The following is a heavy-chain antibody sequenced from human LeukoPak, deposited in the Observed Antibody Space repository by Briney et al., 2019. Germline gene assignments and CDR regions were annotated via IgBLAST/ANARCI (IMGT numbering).Heavy chain of an antibody. V-gene: IGHV4-30-4*01. Sequence: SETLSLTCTVSGDSLSSYYWSWVRQPPGKGLEWIGYIYYSGSTYYHPSLKSRVTISVDTSRSHFSLRVSSVTAADTAVYFCARVHSATTNPFFDYWGQGTLVTVSS. CDR2: IYYSGST. CDR1: GDSLSSYY. J-gene: IGHJ4*02. D-gene: IGHD4-17*01. CDR3: ARVHSATTNPFFDY.